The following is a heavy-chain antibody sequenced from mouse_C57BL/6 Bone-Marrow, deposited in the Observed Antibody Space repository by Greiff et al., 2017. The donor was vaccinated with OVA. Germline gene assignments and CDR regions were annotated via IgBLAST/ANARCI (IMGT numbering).Heavy chain of an antibody. CDR1: GFTFSDYG. J-gene: IGHJ3*01. D-gene: IGHD2-5*01. V-gene: IGHV5-17*01. CDR3: ARPYYSKTPWFAY. Sequence: EVKLVESGGGLVKPGGSLKLSCAASGFTFSDYGMHWVRQAPEKGLEWVAYISSGSSTIYYADTVKGRFTISRDNAKNTLFLQMTSLRSEDTAVYYCARPYYSKTPWFAYWGQGTLVTVSA. CDR2: ISSGSSTI.